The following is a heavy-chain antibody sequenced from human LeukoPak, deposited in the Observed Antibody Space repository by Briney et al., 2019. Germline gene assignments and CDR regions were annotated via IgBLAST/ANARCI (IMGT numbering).Heavy chain of an antibody. Sequence: GGSLRLSCAASGFTFDDYAMHWVRQAPGKGLEWVSGISWNSGSIDYADSVKGRFTISRDNAKNSLYLQMNSLRAEDTALYYCAKVSKGGVVVKEFDYWGLGTLVTVSS. D-gene: IGHD3-22*01. CDR3: AKVSKGGVVVKEFDY. CDR2: ISWNSGSI. V-gene: IGHV3-9*01. CDR1: GFTFDDYA. J-gene: IGHJ4*02.